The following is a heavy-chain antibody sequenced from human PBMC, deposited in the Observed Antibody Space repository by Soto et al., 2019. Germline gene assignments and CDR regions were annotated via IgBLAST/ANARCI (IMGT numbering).Heavy chain of an antibody. CDR1: GFTLGKYT. CDR3: ARDREPDGIWTFDS. CDR2: YSARGT. J-gene: IGHJ4*02. V-gene: IGHV3-23*05. D-gene: IGHD3-9*01. Sequence: TGGSLRLSCAASGFTLGKYTMGWVRQAPGKGLEWVAESYSARGTEYADSVKGRFTISRDNSKNTLFLQMNSLGVEDTGLYYCARDREPDGIWTFDSWGQGALVTVSS.